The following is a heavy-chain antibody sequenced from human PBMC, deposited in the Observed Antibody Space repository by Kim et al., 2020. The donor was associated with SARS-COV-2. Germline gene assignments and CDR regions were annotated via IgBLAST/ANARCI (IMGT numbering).Heavy chain of an antibody. CDR2: IIPIFGTA. CDR3: ARDYDILTGYYKNLYY. CDR1: GGTFSSYA. D-gene: IGHD3-9*01. V-gene: IGHV1-69*13. J-gene: IGHJ4*02. Sequence: SVKVSCKASGGTFSSYAISWVRQAPGQGLEWMGGIIPIFGTANYAQKFQGRVTITADESTSTAYMELSSLRSEDTAVYYCARDYDILTGYYKNLYYWGQGTLVTVSS.